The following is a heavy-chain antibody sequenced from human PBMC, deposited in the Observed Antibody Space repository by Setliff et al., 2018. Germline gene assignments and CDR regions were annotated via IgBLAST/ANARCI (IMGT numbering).Heavy chain of an antibody. CDR2: MYGNS. CDR1: GGSISGYY. V-gene: IGHV4-4*07. J-gene: IGHJ6*03. CDR3: ARGDYFYYYMDV. Sequence: PSETLSLTCTVSGGSISGYYWTWIRQPAGKGLEWIGRMYGNSNYNPSLKSRVTISVDTAKNRFSLNLTSVTAADTAVYYCARGDYFYYYMDVWGIGTTVTVSS.